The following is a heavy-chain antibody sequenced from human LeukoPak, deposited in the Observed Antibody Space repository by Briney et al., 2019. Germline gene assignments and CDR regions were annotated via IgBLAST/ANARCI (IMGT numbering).Heavy chain of an antibody. CDR3: ARDLSAAFDF. D-gene: IGHD6-25*01. CDR2: LVYDARS. CDR1: GFPFSSYG. Sequence: GGSLRLSCATSGFPFSSYGMHWVRQAPGKGLEWVARLVYDARSDYANSVKGRFSISRDDSKNTLFLDMSNLRVEDTALYYCARDLSAAFDFWGQGVLVTVSS. J-gene: IGHJ4*02. V-gene: IGHV3-33*01.